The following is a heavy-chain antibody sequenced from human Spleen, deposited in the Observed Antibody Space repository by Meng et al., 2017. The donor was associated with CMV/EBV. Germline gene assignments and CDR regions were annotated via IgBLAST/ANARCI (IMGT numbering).Heavy chain of an antibody. CDR2: IYSGDTTT. V-gene: IGHV3-23*03. Sequence: GESLKISCAASGFTFSIYAMSWVRQAPGKGLEWVSVIYSGDTTTHYADSVKGRFTISRDDSKNTLSLQMNSLRAEDTAVYYCTKDKGPTYYYGMDVWGQGTTVTVSS. CDR3: TKDKGPTYYYGMDV. J-gene: IGHJ6*02. D-gene: IGHD1-26*01. CDR1: GFTFSIYA.